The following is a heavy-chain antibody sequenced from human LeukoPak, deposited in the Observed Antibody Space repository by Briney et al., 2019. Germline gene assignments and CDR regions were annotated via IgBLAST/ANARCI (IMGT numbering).Heavy chain of an antibody. D-gene: IGHD6-19*01. V-gene: IGHV3-23*01. CDR3: AMNPGYSSNY. J-gene: IGHJ4*02. CDR1: GFTFSSYA. CDR2: IGGSGGST. Sequence: GGSLRLSCAASGFTFSSYAMGWVRQAPGRGLEWVSAIGGSGGSTYYTDSVRGRFTISRDNSKNTLYLQMNSLRAEDTAVYYCAMNPGYSSNYWGQGTLVTVSS.